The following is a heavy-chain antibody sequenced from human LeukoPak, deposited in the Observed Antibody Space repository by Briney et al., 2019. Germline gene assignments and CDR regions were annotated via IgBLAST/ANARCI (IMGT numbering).Heavy chain of an antibody. Sequence: PGGSLRLSCVASGFTFNNFALSWVRQAPGKGLVWVSLICASGGLTYDADSAKGRFTISRDNSNNAVYLQVNSLRAEDTGVYFCAKGGGIVATVPPNYFDPWGQGTLVTVSS. V-gene: IGHV3-23*01. CDR1: GFTFNNFA. CDR2: ICASGGLT. D-gene: IGHD5-12*01. CDR3: AKGGGIVATVPPNYFDP. J-gene: IGHJ4*02.